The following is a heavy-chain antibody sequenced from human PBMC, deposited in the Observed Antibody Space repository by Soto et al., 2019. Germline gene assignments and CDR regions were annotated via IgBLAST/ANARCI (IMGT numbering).Heavy chain of an antibody. V-gene: IGHV4-39*01. CDR3: VPYYYDSSGYYTDDY. J-gene: IGHJ4*02. Sequence: SETLSLTCTVSGGSISSSSYYWGWIRQPPGKGLEWIGSIYYSGSTYYNPSLKSRVTISVDTSKNQFSLKLSSVTAADTAVYYCVPYYYDSSGYYTDDYRAQGTPVTVSS. D-gene: IGHD3-22*01. CDR2: IYYSGST. CDR1: GGSISSSSYY.